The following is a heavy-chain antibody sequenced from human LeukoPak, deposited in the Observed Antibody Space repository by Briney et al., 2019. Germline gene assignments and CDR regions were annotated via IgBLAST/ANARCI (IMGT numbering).Heavy chain of an antibody. CDR1: GFTFSSYS. CDR3: AKDYYDILTGYVFDY. V-gene: IGHV3-21*01. D-gene: IGHD3-9*01. J-gene: IGHJ4*02. CDR2: ISSSSSYI. Sequence: PGGSLRLSCAASGFTFSSYSMNWVRQAPGKGLEWVSSISSSSSYIYYADSVKGRFTISRDNAKNSLYLQMNSLRAEDTAVYYCAKDYYDILTGYVFDYWGQGTLVTVSS.